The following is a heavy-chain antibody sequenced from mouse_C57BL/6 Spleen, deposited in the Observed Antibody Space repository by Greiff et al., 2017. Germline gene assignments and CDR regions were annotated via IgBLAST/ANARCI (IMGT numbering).Heavy chain of an antibody. CDR1: GYTFTSYW. V-gene: IGHV1-61*01. D-gene: IGHD2-1*01. CDR2: IYPSDSET. Sequence: QVQLQQPGAELVRPGSSVKLSCTASGYTFTSYWMDWVKQRPGQGLEWIGNIYPSDSETHYNHKFKDKATLTVDKSSSTAYMQLSSLTSEDSAVYYCARVGNPFAYWGQGTLVTVSA. J-gene: IGHJ3*01. CDR3: ARVGNPFAY.